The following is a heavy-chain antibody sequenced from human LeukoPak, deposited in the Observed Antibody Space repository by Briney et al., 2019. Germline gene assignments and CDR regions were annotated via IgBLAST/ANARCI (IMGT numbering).Heavy chain of an antibody. Sequence: PGGSLRLSYAASGFTFSSYSMNWVRQAPGKGLEWVSSISSSSSYIYYADSVKGRFTISRDNSKNTLYLQMNSLRAEDTAVYYCAKDSLWFGELSPSQFDYWGQGTLVTVSS. CDR2: ISSSSSYI. CDR1: GFTFSSYS. J-gene: IGHJ4*02. D-gene: IGHD3-10*01. CDR3: AKDSLWFGELSPSQFDY. V-gene: IGHV3-21*01.